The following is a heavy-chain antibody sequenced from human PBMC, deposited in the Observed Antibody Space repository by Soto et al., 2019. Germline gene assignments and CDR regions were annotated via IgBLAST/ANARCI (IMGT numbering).Heavy chain of an antibody. J-gene: IGHJ6*02. D-gene: IGHD3-9*01. CDR3: VRQKGFFDWSSHVTGPGGMDV. CDR1: GGSFSGYY. V-gene: IGHV4-34*01. Sequence: QVQLQQWGAGLLKPSETLSLTCAVNGGSFSGYYWNWIRQSAGKGLEWIGRVHHSGTTNYNPSLKSRLTVSLYTSKNQFSLQLNTVTAADTAMYYCVRQKGFFDWSSHVTGPGGMDVSGQGTSVTVSS. CDR2: VHHSGTT.